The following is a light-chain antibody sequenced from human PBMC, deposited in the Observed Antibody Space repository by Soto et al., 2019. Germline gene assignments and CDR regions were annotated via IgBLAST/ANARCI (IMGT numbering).Light chain of an antibody. Sequence: DIQMTQSPSSLSASVGDRVTITCQASQDISNCLNWFQQKPGKAPNLLIYDAFNLETGVPSRFSGSGSGTDFTLTISSLQSEDIGTYYCQQYESVPYTFGQGTKLQIK. V-gene: IGKV1-33*01. CDR3: QQYESVPYT. CDR2: DAF. J-gene: IGKJ2*01. CDR1: QDISNC.